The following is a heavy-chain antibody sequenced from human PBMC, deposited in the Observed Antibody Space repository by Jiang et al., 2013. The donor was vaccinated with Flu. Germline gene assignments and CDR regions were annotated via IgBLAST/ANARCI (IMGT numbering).Heavy chain of an antibody. J-gene: IGHJ4*02. Sequence: RSLRLSCAASGFTFSSYGMHWVRQAPGKGLEWVAVISYDGSNKYYADSVKGRFTISRDNSKNTLYLQMNSLRAEDTAVYYCAKDARAVSRWGTFDYWGQGTLVTVSS. CDR3: AKDARAVSRWGTFDY. D-gene: IGHD3-16*01. CDR2: ISYDGSNK. V-gene: IGHV3-30*18. CDR1: GFTFSSYG.